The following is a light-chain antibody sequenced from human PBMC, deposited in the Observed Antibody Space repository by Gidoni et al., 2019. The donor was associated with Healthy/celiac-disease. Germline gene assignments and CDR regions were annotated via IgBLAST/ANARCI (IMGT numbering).Light chain of an antibody. CDR2: WAS. V-gene: IGKV4-1*01. Sequence: DILMTQSPDPLAVSLGEMATITCKSSQSVLYSSTNKNYLAWYQQKPGQPPKLLIYWASTRESGVPDRFSGSGSGTDFTLTISSLQDEDVAVYYCQQYYSTPLTFGGGTKVEIK. CDR3: QQYYSTPLT. J-gene: IGKJ4*01. CDR1: QSVLYSSTNKNY.